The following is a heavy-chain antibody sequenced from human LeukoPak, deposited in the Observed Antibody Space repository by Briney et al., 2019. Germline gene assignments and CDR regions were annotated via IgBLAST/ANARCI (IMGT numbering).Heavy chain of an antibody. D-gene: IGHD5-18*01. CDR3: ARQTAMGRSGDY. V-gene: IGHV5-51*01. CDR1: GYIFTNYW. J-gene: IGHJ4*02. CDR2: IDPSDSET. Sequence: GESLKISCKGSGYIFTNYWIGWVRQMPGKGLEWMGIIDPSDSETRYTPSFQGQVSISVDKSLTTAYLQWTSLKASDTAMYYCARQTAMGRSGDYWGQGTLVTVSS.